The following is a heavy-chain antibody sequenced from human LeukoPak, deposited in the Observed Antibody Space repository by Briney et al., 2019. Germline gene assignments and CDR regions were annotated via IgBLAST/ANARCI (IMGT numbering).Heavy chain of an antibody. CDR2: INHSGST. J-gene: IGHJ6*03. Sequence: SETLSLTCAVYGGSFSGYYWSWIRQPPGKGLEWIGEINHSGSTNYNPSLKSRVTISVDTSKNQFSLKLSSVTAADTAVYYCARQVIRSGWYKGPHYYYYMDVWGKGTTVTISS. CDR1: GGSFSGYY. D-gene: IGHD6-19*01. CDR3: ARQVIRSGWYKGPHYYYYMDV. V-gene: IGHV4-34*01.